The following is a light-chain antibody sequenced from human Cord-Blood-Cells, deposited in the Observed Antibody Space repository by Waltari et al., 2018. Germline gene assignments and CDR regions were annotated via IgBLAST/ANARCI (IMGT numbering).Light chain of an antibody. Sequence: SYELTQPPSVSVSPRPTASITCSGDQLGDKYACWYQQKPGQSPVLVIYQESKRPSGIPERFSGSNSGNTATLTISGTQAMDEADYYCQAWDSSTVVFGGGTKLTVL. CDR1: QLGDKY. J-gene: IGLJ2*01. CDR3: QAWDSSTVV. V-gene: IGLV3-1*01. CDR2: QES.